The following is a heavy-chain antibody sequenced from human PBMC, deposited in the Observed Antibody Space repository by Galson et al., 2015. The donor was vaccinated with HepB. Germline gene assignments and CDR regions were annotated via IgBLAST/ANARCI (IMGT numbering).Heavy chain of an antibody. Sequence: SLRLSCAASGFAFDTHAMRWVRQAPGRGLEWISGISCNGDSTFYADSVKGRFTVSRDNSNNMLYLQMNSLRAEDAGLYFCAKGYGLFDSWGQGILVTVSS. J-gene: IGHJ5*01. V-gene: IGHV3-23*01. CDR1: GFAFDTHA. CDR3: AKGYGLFDS. D-gene: IGHD5-18*01. CDR2: ISCNGDST.